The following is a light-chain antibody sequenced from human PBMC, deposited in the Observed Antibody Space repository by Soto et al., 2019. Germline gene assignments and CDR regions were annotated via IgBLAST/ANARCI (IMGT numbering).Light chain of an antibody. CDR3: QQYGDWPLT. V-gene: IGKV3-15*01. CDR1: QSVRSTY. J-gene: IGKJ4*01. Sequence: EIVMTQSPVTLSVSPGERATLSCRASQSVRSTYLAWYQQKPGQAPRLLIFGVSNRAADIPARFSGSGSGTEFTLTISSLQSEDFAVYYCQQYGDWPLTFGGGTKVEIK. CDR2: GVS.